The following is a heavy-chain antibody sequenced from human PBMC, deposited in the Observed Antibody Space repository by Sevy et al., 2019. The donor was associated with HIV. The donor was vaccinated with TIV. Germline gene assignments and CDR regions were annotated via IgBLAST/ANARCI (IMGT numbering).Heavy chain of an antibody. CDR1: SGSITSLY. J-gene: IGHJ4*02. CDR2: IYYNGHI. V-gene: IGHV4-59*08. CDR3: AGENAWGRGYS. D-gene: IGHD1-26*01. Sequence: SETLSLTCTVSSGSITSLYWNWIRQPPGKGLEWIANIYYNGHINYNPSLKRRVTLSLVTSKNLFSLRLSSVTAADTAMYYCAGENAWGRGYSWGQGTLVTVSS.